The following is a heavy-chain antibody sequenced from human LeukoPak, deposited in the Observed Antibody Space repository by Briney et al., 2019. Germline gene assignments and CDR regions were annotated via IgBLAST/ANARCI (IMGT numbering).Heavy chain of an antibody. D-gene: IGHD5-12*01. Sequence: GGSLRLSCAASGFTFSSYSMNWVRQAPGQGLEWVSYITSDSTTMFYADSVKGRFTASRDNAENSMYLQMNSLRAEDTAVYYCARGDSGYDGLNWFDPWGQGTLVTVSS. CDR1: GFTFSSYS. CDR3: ARGDSGYDGLNWFDP. V-gene: IGHV3-48*01. J-gene: IGHJ5*02. CDR2: ITSDSTTM.